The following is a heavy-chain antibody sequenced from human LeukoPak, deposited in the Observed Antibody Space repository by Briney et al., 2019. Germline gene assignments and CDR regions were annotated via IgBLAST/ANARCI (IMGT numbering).Heavy chain of an antibody. CDR2: ISSSGSTV. V-gene: IGHV3-11*04. D-gene: IGHD4-11*01. CDR1: EFTFSDYY. J-gene: IGHJ6*03. CDR3: ARESYSNYLGYMDV. Sequence: PGGSLRLSCAASEFTFSDYYMSWIRQAPGKGLEWVSYISSSGSTVYYADSVKGRFTISRDNAKNSLYLQMSSLRAEDTGVYYCARESYSNYLGYMDVWGKGTTVTVSS.